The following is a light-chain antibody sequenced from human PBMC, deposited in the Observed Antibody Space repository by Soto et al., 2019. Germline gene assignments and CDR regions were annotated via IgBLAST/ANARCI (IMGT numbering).Light chain of an antibody. CDR2: WAS. CDR3: QQHYSTPWT. CDR1: QSVLYSSNNKNY. J-gene: IGKJ1*01. Sequence: DIVMTQSPDSLAVSLGERATINCKSSQSVLYSSNNKNYLAWYQHKPRQPPKLLIYWASTRESGVPDRFSGSGSGTDFTLTISSLQAEDVAVYYCQQHYSTPWTFGQGTKGEIK. V-gene: IGKV4-1*01.